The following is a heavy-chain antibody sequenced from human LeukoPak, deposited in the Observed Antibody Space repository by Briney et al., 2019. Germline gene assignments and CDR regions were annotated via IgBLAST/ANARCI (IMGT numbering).Heavy chain of an antibody. CDR3: ARSGTYLYSRTHDS. D-gene: IGHD6-13*01. J-gene: IGHJ4*02. CDR1: GGSFSGYY. CDR2: INHSGST. V-gene: IGHV4-34*01. Sequence: SETLSLTCAVYGGSFSGYYWSWIRQPPGKGLEWIGEINHSGSTNYNPSLKSRVTISLDTSKNQSSLTLNSLTAADTAVYDCARSGTYLYSRTHDSWGQGTLITVSS.